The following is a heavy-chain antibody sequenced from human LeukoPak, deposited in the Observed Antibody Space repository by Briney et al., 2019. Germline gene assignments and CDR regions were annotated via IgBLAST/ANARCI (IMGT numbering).Heavy chain of an antibody. CDR2: INHSGST. V-gene: IGHV4-34*01. CDR1: GFTLRSHW. Sequence: GSLRLSCAASGFTLRSHWMNWVRQPPGKGLEWIGEINHSGSTNYNPSLKSRVTISVDTSKNQFSLKLSSVTAADTAVYYCARLAAAGPYYYYYMDVWGKGTTVTVSS. J-gene: IGHJ6*03. D-gene: IGHD6-13*01. CDR3: ARLAAAGPYYYYYMDV.